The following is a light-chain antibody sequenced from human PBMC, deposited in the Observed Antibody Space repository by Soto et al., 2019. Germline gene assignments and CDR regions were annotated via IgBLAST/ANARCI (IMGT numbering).Light chain of an antibody. Sequence: DIQMTQSPSTLSASVGVRVTITCRASQSISNWLAWYQQKPGKAPKLLIYKASSLESGVPSRFSGSGSGTEFTLTISSLQPDDFATYYCQQYNSQGTFGQGTKVEIK. J-gene: IGKJ1*01. CDR3: QQYNSQGT. CDR2: KAS. CDR1: QSISNW. V-gene: IGKV1-5*03.